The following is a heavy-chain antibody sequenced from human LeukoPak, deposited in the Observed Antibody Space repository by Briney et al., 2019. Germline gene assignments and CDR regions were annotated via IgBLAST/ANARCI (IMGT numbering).Heavy chain of an antibody. CDR2: ISGSGGRT. CDR3: AKDWYDASGYYGYFDY. V-gene: IGHV3-23*01. J-gene: IGHJ4*02. CDR1: GFTFSSYG. Sequence: PGGSLRLSCAASGFTFSSYGMSWVRQPPGKGLEGGSVISGSGGRTYHADSVKGRFTISRDNCKTTVYMQMNSLRAEDTGVYSCAKDWYDASGYYGYFDYWGQGTLVTVSS. D-gene: IGHD3-22*01.